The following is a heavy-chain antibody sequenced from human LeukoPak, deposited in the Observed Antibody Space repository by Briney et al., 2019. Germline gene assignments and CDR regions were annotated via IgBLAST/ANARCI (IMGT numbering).Heavy chain of an antibody. J-gene: IGHJ4*02. CDR2: ISSSGDTK. D-gene: IGHD7-27*01. CDR3: ATDRAGDTY. V-gene: IGHV3-48*03. CDR1: GFTFSTYK. Sequence: GGSLRLSCAASGFTFSTYKMNWVRQAPGKGLEWVSYISSSGDTKYYADSVRGRFTISRDNAKNSLYLQMNSLRVEDTAIYYCATDRAGDTYWGQGTLVTVSS.